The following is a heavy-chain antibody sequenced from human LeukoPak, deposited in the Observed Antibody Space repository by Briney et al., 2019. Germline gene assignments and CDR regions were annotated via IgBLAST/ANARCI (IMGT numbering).Heavy chain of an antibody. V-gene: IGHV3-33*06. Sequence: GRSLRLSCAASGFTFSSYGMHWVRLAPGKGLEWVAVIWYDGSNKYYADSVKGRFTISRDNSKNTLYLQMNSLRAEDTAVYYCAKSGPDYGDYYYYYYMDVWGKGTTVTVSS. J-gene: IGHJ6*03. CDR3: AKSGPDYGDYYYYYYMDV. CDR1: GFTFSSYG. CDR2: IWYDGSNK. D-gene: IGHD4-17*01.